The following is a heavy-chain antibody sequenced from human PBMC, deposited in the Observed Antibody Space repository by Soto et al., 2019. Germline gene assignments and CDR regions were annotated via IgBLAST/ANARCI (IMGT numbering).Heavy chain of an antibody. Sequence: SETLSLTCGVSGGSISTSNWWNWVRQTPGRGLEWIGQVLHTGPTNYNPSLTTRVTISLDKSKNQFSLELTSVTAADTALYFCARSDYGDSNSQFFDYWGRGALVTVSS. CDR1: GGSISTSNW. CDR2: VLHTGPT. CDR3: ARSDYGDSNSQFFDY. D-gene: IGHD4-17*01. J-gene: IGHJ4*02. V-gene: IGHV4-4*02.